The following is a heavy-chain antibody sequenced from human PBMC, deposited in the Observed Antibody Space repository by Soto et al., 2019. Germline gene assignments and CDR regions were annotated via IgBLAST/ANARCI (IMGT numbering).Heavy chain of an antibody. Sequence: SETLSLTCAVYGGSFSGYYWSWIRQPPGKGLEWIGEINHSGSTNYNPSLKSRVTISVDTSKNQFSLKLSSVTAADTAVYYCASSRSWFHYYYGMDVWGQGTTVTVSS. J-gene: IGHJ6*02. D-gene: IGHD6-13*01. CDR1: GGSFSGYY. V-gene: IGHV4-34*01. CDR3: ASSRSWFHYYYGMDV. CDR2: INHSGST.